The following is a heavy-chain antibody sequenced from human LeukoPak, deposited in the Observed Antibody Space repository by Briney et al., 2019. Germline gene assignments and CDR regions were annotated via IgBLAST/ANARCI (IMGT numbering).Heavy chain of an antibody. V-gene: IGHV5-51*01. Sequence: GESLKISCKGFGYRFRDYWIGWVRQMPGKDLEWMGIIFPGESHINYSPTFEGRVTISADESINTAYLQWSSLTASDTATYYCATYNFRGCRNGNCYRSFFYYGIDVWGQGTAVTVSS. CDR2: IFPGESHI. D-gene: IGHD2-21*01. J-gene: IGHJ6*02. CDR3: ATYNFRGCRNGNCYRSFFYYGIDV. CDR1: GYRFRDYW.